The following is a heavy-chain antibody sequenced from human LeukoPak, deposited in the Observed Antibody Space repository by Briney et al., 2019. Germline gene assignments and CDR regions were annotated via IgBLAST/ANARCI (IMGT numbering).Heavy chain of an antibody. CDR3: ARGGSKYSYGYDYFDY. J-gene: IGHJ4*02. CDR2: IYDNGGT. Sequence: SETLSLTCTVSGGSISSSSHYWGWIRQPPGKGLEWIGSIYDNGGTYYNPSLKSRVTISVDTSKNQFSLKLSSVTAADTAVYYCARGGSKYSYGYDYFDYWGQGTLVTVSS. V-gene: IGHV4-39*07. CDR1: GGSISSSSHY. D-gene: IGHD5-18*01.